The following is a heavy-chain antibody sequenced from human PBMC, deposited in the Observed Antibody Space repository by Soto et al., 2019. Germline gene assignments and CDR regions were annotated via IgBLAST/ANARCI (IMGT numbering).Heavy chain of an antibody. CDR1: GGSISSGTYF. J-gene: IGHJ4*02. CDR3: AATDHYDSSGFDY. CDR2: FYNSGST. D-gene: IGHD3-22*01. V-gene: IGHV4-39*01. Sequence: SETLSLTCSVSGGSISSGTYFWALVRQPPGKGLEWIGTFYNSGSTHYSPSLKSRVTISVDTSKNQFSLRLNSVTAADTAVYYCAATDHYDSSGFDYWGLGTLVTVS.